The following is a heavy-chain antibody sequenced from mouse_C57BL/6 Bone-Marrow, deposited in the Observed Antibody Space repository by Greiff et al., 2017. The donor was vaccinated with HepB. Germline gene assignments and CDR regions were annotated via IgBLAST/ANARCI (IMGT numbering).Heavy chain of an antibody. CDR3: ARRYYGSSWYFDV. J-gene: IGHJ1*03. CDR2: IYPGSGST. CDR1: GYTFTSYW. D-gene: IGHD1-1*01. V-gene: IGHV1-55*01. Sequence: QVQLQQPGAELVKPGASVKMSCKASGYTFTSYWITCVKQRPGQGLEWIGDIYPGSGSTNYNEKFKSKATLTGDTSSSTAYMQLSSLTSEDSAVYYCARRYYGSSWYFDVWGTGTTVTVSS.